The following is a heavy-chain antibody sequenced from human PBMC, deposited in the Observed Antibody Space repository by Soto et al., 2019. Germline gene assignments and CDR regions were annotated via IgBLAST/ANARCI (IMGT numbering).Heavy chain of an antibody. D-gene: IGHD5-12*01. J-gene: IGHJ4*02. Sequence: QAGGSLRLSCAASGFSVSSNYMNWVRQAPGKGLEWVSVIYSGGSTYYADSVKGRFTISRDNSKNTLYLQMNSLRAEDTAVYYCAVKLGKYSGEFDYWGQGTLVTVSS. CDR1: GFSVSSNY. V-gene: IGHV3-53*01. CDR2: IYSGGST. CDR3: AVKLGKYSGEFDY.